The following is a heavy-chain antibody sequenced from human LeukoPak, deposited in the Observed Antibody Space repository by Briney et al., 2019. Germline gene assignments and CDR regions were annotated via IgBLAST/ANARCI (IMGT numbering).Heavy chain of an antibody. V-gene: IGHV1-2*02. CDR2: INPNSGGT. CDR1: GYTFTGYY. D-gene: IGHD3-22*01. Sequence: ASVKVSCKASGYTFTGYYMHWVRQAPGQGLEWMGWINPNSGGTNYAQKFQGRVTMTRDTSISTAYMELSRLRSDDTAVYYCARDHSSGRGGWFDPWGQGTLVTVSS. CDR3: ARDHSSGRGGWFDP. J-gene: IGHJ5*02.